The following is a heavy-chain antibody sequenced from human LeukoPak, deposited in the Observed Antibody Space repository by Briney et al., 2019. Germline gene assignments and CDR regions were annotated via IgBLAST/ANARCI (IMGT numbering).Heavy chain of an antibody. V-gene: IGHV4-34*01. CDR3: ARGGPYYDFWSGSKPYWYFDL. Sequence: SETLSLTCAVYGGSFSGYYWSWIRQPPGKGLEWIGEINHSGSTNYNPSLKSRVTISVDTSKNQFSLKLSSVTAADTAVYYCARGGPYYDFWSGSKPYWYFDLWGRGTLVTVSS. D-gene: IGHD3-3*01. CDR2: INHSGST. CDR1: GGSFSGYY. J-gene: IGHJ2*01.